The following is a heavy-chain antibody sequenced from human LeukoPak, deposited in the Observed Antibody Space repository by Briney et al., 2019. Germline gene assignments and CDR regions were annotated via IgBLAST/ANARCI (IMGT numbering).Heavy chain of an antibody. J-gene: IGHJ4*02. CDR2: INYNGANT. CDR1: GFSFDGYG. CDR3: VRYDFWSGAKGGDY. Sequence: GGSLRLSCVASGFSFDGYGMSWVRQAPEKGLEWVSSINYNGANTAYVDSVKGRFTISRDNAKNSLYLQMNSLRAEDTALYYCVRYDFWSGAKGGDYWGQGTLVTVSS. D-gene: IGHD3-3*01. V-gene: IGHV3-20*04.